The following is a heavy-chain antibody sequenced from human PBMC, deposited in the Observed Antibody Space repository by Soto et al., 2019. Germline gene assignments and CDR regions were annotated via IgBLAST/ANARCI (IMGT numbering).Heavy chain of an antibody. V-gene: IGHV4-34*01. Sequence: QVQLQQWGAGLLKPSETLSLTCAVYGGSFSGYYWSWIRQPPGKGLEWIGEINHSGSTNYNPSLKSRVTISVDTSKNQFSLKLSSVTAADTAVYYCARGRKGYISSWYVDWGQGTLVTVSS. CDR1: GGSFSGYY. J-gene: IGHJ4*02. CDR2: INHSGST. D-gene: IGHD6-13*01. CDR3: ARGRKGYISSWYVD.